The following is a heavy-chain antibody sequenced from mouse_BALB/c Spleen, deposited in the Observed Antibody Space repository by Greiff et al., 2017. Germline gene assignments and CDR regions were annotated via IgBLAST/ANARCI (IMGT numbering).Heavy chain of an antibody. CDR1: GFNIKDTY. V-gene: IGHV14-3*02. J-gene: IGHJ4*01. CDR2: IDPANGNT. Sequence: VQLQQSGAELVKPGASVKLSCTASGFNIKDTYMHWVKQRPEQGLEWIGRIDPANGNTKYDPKFQGKATITADTSSNTAYLQLSSLTSEDTAVYYCAAYDGYDYYAMDYWGQGTSVTVSS. CDR3: AAYDGYDYYAMDY. D-gene: IGHD2-3*01.